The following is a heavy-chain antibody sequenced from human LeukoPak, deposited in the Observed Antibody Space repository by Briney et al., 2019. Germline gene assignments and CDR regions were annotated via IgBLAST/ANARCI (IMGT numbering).Heavy chain of an antibody. D-gene: IGHD1-26*01. CDR1: GFPFSYYS. Sequence: PGGSLRLSCAASGFPFSYYSMHWVRQALGKGLEWVAVISYDEDNKYYADSVKGRFAISRDNSKDTLYLQMNSLRAGDTAVYYCARSPTRSLRVGEFDFWGQGTLVTVSS. V-gene: IGHV3-30*09. J-gene: IGHJ4*02. CDR2: ISYDEDNK. CDR3: ARSPTRSLRVGEFDF.